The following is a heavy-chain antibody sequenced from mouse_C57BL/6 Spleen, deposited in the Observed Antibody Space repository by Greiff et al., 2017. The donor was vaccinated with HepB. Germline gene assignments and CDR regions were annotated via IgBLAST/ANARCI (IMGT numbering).Heavy chain of an antibody. CDR3: ARFYYGYDVFDY. J-gene: IGHJ2*01. Sequence: VHLVESGPGLVQPSQSLSITCTVSGFSLTSYGVHWVRQSPGKGLEWLGVIWSGGSTDYNAAFISRLSISKDNSKSQVFFKMNSLQADDTAIYYCARFYYGYDVFDYWGQGTTLTVSS. CDR1: GFSLTSYG. CDR2: IWSGGST. V-gene: IGHV2-2*01. D-gene: IGHD2-2*01.